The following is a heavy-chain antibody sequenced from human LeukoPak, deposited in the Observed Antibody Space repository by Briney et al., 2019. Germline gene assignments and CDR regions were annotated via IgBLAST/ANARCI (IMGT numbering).Heavy chain of an antibody. CDR1: GYTFTSYG. V-gene: IGHV1-18*01. J-gene: IGHJ4*02. Sequence: ASVKVSCKASGYTFTSYGISWVRQAPGQGLEWMGWISAYNGNTNYAQKLQGRVTMTTDTSTSTAYMELRSLRSDDTAVYYCARDTQNIVVVVAATLELGYWGQGTLVTVSS. D-gene: IGHD2-15*01. CDR2: ISAYNGNT. CDR3: ARDTQNIVVVVAATLELGY.